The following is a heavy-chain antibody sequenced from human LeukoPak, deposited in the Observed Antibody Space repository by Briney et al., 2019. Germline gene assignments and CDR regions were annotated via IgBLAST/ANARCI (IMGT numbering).Heavy chain of an antibody. V-gene: IGHV4-34*01. D-gene: IGHD3-22*01. J-gene: IGHJ4*02. Sequence: SETLSLTCAVYGGSFSGYYWSWIRQPPGKGLEWIGEINHSGSTNYNPSLKSRVTISVDTSKNQFSLKLSSVTAADTAVYYCASGYDSSGYSAAYWGQGTLVTVSS. CDR2: INHSGST. CDR1: GGSFSGYY. CDR3: ASGYDSSGYSAAY.